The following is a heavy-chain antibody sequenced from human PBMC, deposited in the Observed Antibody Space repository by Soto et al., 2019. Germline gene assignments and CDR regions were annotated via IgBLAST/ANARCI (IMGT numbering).Heavy chain of an antibody. D-gene: IGHD3-22*01. CDR3: AKSYSYDTSGSDSHLDF. V-gene: IGHV3-23*01. CDR1: VFNLRSYA. Sequence: GRSLRLSWAASVFNLRSYAMSWVRQAPGKGLEWVSGISGSGGSTYYANSLKGGLTISRDTSKNTVYLQMSSLRAEDAAVYYCAKSYSYDTSGSDSHLDFWGQGTVVTVS. J-gene: IGHJ4*02. CDR2: ISGSGGST.